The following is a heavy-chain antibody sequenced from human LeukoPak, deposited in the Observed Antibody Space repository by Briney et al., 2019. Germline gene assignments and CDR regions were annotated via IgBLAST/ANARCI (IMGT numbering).Heavy chain of an antibody. Sequence: SETLSLTCTVSGGSISSGSHYWGWIRQPPGKGLEWIGNIYYTGSTYYNPSLKSRVTISIDTSKNQFSLRLSSVTAADTAVYYCARDFSEGAFGIWGQGTMVSVSS. CDR2: IYYTGST. J-gene: IGHJ3*02. CDR1: GGSISSGSHY. V-gene: IGHV4-39*07. CDR3: ARDFSEGAFGI. D-gene: IGHD3-10*01.